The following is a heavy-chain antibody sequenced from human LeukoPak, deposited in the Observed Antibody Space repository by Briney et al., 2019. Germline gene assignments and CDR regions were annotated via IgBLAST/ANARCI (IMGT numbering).Heavy chain of an antibody. D-gene: IGHD6-13*01. CDR1: GGTFSSYA. Sequence: ASVKVSCKASGGTFSSYAISWVRQAPGQGLEWMGRFIPILGIANYAQKFQGRVTITADKSTSTAYMELSSLRSEDTAVYYCARDKKAGIAAAGYYFDYWGQGTLVTVSS. CDR2: FIPILGIA. V-gene: IGHV1-69*04. J-gene: IGHJ4*02. CDR3: ARDKKAGIAAAGYYFDY.